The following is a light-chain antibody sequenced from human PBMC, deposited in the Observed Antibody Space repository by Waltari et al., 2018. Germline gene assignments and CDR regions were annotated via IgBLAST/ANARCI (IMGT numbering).Light chain of an antibody. J-gene: IGLJ1*01. V-gene: IGLV3-25*03. Sequence: SYELTQPPSAAVSPGQTARTPGSGDAFPRQYASWYQQKTGQAPVLVIYKDTERPSGTPGRFFGSSSERTTTMTISVIQTEDETDYYCLSGRSDGPYLYVYETGTTVTVL. CDR2: KDT. CDR1: AFPRQY. CDR3: LSGRSDGPYLYV.